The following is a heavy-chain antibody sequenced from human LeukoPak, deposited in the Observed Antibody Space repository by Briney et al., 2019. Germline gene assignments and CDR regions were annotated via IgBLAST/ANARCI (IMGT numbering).Heavy chain of an antibody. J-gene: IGHJ4*02. CDR3: ARDLPNCVGTDCLLFKY. CDR2: ITRGGAGT. V-gene: IGHV3-23*01. CDR1: GFTFSGYA. D-gene: IGHD2-21*01. Sequence: TGGSLRLSCAASGFTFSGYAMSWVRQAPGKGLEWVSTITRGGAGTYYADSVKGRFTISRDNSKHTLYLRVNSLRAEDTAVYYCARDLPNCVGTDCLLFKYWREETLVTVSS.